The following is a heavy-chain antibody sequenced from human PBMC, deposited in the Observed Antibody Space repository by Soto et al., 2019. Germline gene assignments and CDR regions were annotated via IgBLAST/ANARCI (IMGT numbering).Heavy chain of an antibody. D-gene: IGHD5-18*01. V-gene: IGHV1-69*13. Sequence: SVKVSCKASGGTFSSYAISWVRQAPGQGLEWMGGIIPIFGTANYAQKFQGRVTITADESTSTAYMELSSLRSEDTAVYYCARGGRGYSYEFYYYGMDVWGQGTTVTVSS. CDR1: GGTFSSYA. CDR2: IIPIFGTA. CDR3: ARGGRGYSYEFYYYGMDV. J-gene: IGHJ6*02.